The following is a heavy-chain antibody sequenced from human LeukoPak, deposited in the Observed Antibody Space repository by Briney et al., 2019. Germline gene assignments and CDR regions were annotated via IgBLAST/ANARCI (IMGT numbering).Heavy chain of an antibody. Sequence: SETLSLTCTVSGGSMSSYYWIRIRQPPGKGLEWIGYIYYSGTTSYNPSLKSRVTISVDTSKNRFSLKLNSVTAADAAVYYCARGQFYHDSTGYSDWGQGTLVTVSS. J-gene: IGHJ4*02. D-gene: IGHD3-22*01. CDR1: GGSMSSYY. V-gene: IGHV4-59*01. CDR2: IYYSGTT. CDR3: ARGQFYHDSTGYSD.